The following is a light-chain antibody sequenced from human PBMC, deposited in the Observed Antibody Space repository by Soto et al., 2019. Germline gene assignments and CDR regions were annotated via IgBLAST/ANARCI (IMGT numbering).Light chain of an antibody. CDR3: QQYGFSPIS. CDR2: DAS. J-gene: IGKJ5*01. V-gene: IGKV3-20*01. CDR1: QSVSSNN. Sequence: EIVLTQSPGTLSLSPGERATLSCRASQSVSSNNLAWYQQRPGQAPRLLIYDASTRATGVPDRFSGSGSGPEYTLTITRLEPEDFAVYSCQQYGFSPISFGQGTRLELK.